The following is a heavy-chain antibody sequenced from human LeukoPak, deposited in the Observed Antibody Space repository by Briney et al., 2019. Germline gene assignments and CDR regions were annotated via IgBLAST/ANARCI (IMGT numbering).Heavy chain of an antibody. Sequence: GAAVKVSCKSSGYTSSNYCIHWLRQAPAQGLEWMGIFNPTYGSPIYAQTFEGRVTMTSDMSTSTFYMELSTLRSEDTAVYFCAKDPRNILTGDYDDFDIWGQGTMVIVSS. D-gene: IGHD3-9*01. V-gene: IGHV1-46*01. J-gene: IGHJ3*02. CDR2: FNPTYGSP. CDR3: AKDPRNILTGDYDDFDI. CDR1: GYTSSNYC.